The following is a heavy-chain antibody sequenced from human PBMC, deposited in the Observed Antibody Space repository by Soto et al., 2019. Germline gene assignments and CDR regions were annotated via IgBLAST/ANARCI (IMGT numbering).Heavy chain of an antibody. D-gene: IGHD6-6*01. CDR2: ISAYNGNT. V-gene: IGHV1-18*01. CDR1: GYTFTSYG. Sequence: ASVKVSCKASGYTFTSYGISWVRQAPGQGLEWMGWISAYNGNTNYAQKLQGRVTMTTDTSTSTAYMELRSLRSDDTAVYYCARDPPVTGSSSTGFEPWGQGTLVTAPQ. CDR3: ARDPPVTGSSSTGFEP. J-gene: IGHJ5*02.